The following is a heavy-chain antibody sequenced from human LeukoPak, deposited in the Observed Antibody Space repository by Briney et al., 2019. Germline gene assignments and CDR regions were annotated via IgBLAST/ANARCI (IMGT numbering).Heavy chain of an antibody. V-gene: IGHV4-34*01. D-gene: IGHD3-22*01. Sequence: SETLSLTCAVYGGSFSGYYWSWIRQPPGKGLEWIGEINHSGSTNYNPSLKSRVTISVGTSKNQFSLKLSSVTAADTAVYYCARGYYYDSSGYYRGPFGYWGQGTLVTVSS. CDR3: ARGYYYDSSGYYRGPFGY. CDR1: GGSFSGYY. CDR2: INHSGST. J-gene: IGHJ4*02.